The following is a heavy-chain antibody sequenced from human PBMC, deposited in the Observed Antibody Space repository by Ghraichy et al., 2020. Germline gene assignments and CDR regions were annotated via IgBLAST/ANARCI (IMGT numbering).Heavy chain of an antibody. D-gene: IGHD3-10*01. CDR1: GFTFNTCT. CDR2: IGASSTYI. Sequence: GGSLRLSCAASGFTFNTCTMNWVRRAPGKGLGWVSSIGASSTYIYYADSVKGRFTISRDNAKNLLYLQMDSLRDEDTAVYYCASVPGGYWYFDLWGRGTLVSVSS. J-gene: IGHJ2*01. CDR3: ASVPGGYWYFDL. V-gene: IGHV3-21*01.